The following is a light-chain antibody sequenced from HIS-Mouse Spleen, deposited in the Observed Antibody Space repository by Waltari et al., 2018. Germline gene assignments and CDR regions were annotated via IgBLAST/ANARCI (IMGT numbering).Light chain of an antibody. J-gene: IGKJ1*01. V-gene: IGKV1-9*01. Sequence: DIQLTQSPSFLSASVGDRVTITCRASQGISSYLAWYQQKPGKAPKLRIYAASTLQSGVPSRFSGSGSGTEFTLRISSLQPEDFATFCCQQLNSYPRTFGQGTKVEIK. CDR1: QGISSY. CDR2: AAS. CDR3: QQLNSYPRT.